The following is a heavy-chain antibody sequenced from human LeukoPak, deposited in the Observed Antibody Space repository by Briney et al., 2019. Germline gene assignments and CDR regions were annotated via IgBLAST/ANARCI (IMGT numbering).Heavy chain of an antibody. J-gene: IGHJ4*02. Sequence: GGSLRLSCSASRFTFSSYTMNWVRQAPGKRLEWVSSIDPSSTYIYYADSVKGRFTISRDNAQNSLYLQMNSLRAEDTAVYYCTRGSYGDYEYWGQGTLVTVSS. D-gene: IGHD4-17*01. CDR1: RFTFSSYT. V-gene: IGHV3-21*01. CDR3: TRGSYGDYEY. CDR2: IDPSSTYI.